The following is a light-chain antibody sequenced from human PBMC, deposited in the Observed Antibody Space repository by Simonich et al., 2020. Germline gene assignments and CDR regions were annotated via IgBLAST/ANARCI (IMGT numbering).Light chain of an antibody. CDR2: STN. V-gene: IGLV8-61*01. CDR3: VLYRGSGIGV. Sequence: QTVVTQEPSFSVSPGGTVTLTCGLSSGSVSTSYDPSWYQQTPGQAPRTLIYSTNTRSSGVPDRFSGSIRGNKAALTITGAQADDESDYYCVLYRGSGIGVFGGGTKLTVL. J-gene: IGLJ3*02. CDR1: SGSVSTSYD.